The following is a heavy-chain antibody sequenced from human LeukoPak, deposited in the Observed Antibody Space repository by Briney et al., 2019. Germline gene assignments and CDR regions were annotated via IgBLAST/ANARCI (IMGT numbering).Heavy chain of an antibody. V-gene: IGHV3-33*01. CDR1: GFTFSSYG. J-gene: IGHJ4*02. CDR3: ARDQGRGIAARSFDY. Sequence: GRPLRLSCAASGFTFSSYGMHWVRQAPGKGLEWVAVIWYDGSNKYYADSVKGRFTISRDNSKNTLYLQMNSLRAEDTAVYYCARDQGRGIAARSFDYWGQGTLVTVSS. D-gene: IGHD6-6*01. CDR2: IWYDGSNK.